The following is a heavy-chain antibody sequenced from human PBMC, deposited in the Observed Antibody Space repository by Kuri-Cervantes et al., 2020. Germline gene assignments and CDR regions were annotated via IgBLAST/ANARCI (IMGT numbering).Heavy chain of an antibody. D-gene: IGHD4-23*01. CDR2: MYPGDSDT. CDR1: GYSFTSYW. V-gene: IGHV5-51*01. Sequence: GVSLRLSCKGSGYSFTSYWIGWVRQMPGKGLEWMGIMYPGDSDTRYSPSFQGQVTISADKSISTAYLQWSSLKAPDTAMYYCARSAVGDYVDYWGQGTLVTVSS. J-gene: IGHJ4*02. CDR3: ARSAVGDYVDY.